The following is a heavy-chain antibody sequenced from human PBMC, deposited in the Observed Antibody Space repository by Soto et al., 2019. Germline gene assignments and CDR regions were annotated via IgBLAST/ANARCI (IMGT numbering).Heavy chain of an antibody. D-gene: IGHD1-26*01. J-gene: IGHJ4*02. Sequence: QVQLVESGGGVVQPGRSLRLSCAASGFTFSNHGMHWVRQAPGKGLEWVARIYYDGSNEYYADSVKGRFTISRDSSKNTLYLQRNSRRAEDTAVYYCARGRGSGSFYQLDYWGQGTLVTVSS. CDR3: ARGRGSGSFYQLDY. V-gene: IGHV3-33*01. CDR2: IYYDGSNE. CDR1: GFTFSNHG.